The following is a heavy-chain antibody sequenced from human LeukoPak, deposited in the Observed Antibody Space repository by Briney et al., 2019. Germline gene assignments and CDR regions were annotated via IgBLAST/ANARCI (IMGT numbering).Heavy chain of an antibody. CDR2: IYYSGST. CDR3: ATTNYDILTGYRYGMDV. J-gene: IGHJ6*02. CDR1: GGSISSYY. D-gene: IGHD3-9*01. Sequence: PSETLSLTCTVSGGSISSYYWSWIRQPPGKGLEWIGYIYYSGSTNYNPSLKSRVTISVDTSKNQFSLKLSSVTAADTAVYYCATTNYDILTGYRYGMDVWGQGTTVTVSS. V-gene: IGHV4-59*08.